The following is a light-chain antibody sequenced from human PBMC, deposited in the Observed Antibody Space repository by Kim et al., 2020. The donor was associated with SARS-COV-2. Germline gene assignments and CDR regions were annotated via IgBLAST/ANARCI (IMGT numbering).Light chain of an antibody. Sequence: DIVMTQSPATLSVSPGERAPLSCRASQSVNINLAWYQQKPAQAPRLLIYGASGRATGIPARFSGSGSGTDFTLTVSSLQSEDVAVYYCQQYDNWPITFGGGTKVDIK. CDR2: GAS. J-gene: IGKJ4*01. CDR3: QQYDNWPIT. V-gene: IGKV3D-15*01. CDR1: QSVNIN.